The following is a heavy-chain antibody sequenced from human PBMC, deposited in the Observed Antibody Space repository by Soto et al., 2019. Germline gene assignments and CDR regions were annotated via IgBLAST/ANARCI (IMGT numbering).Heavy chain of an antibody. CDR2: ISYDGSNK. J-gene: IGHJ6*02. CDR3: ASLGYCSGGSCCSNGMDV. Sequence: GGSLRLSCAASGFTFSSYAMHWVRQAPGKGLEWVAVISYDGSNKYYADSVKGRFTISRDNSKNTLYLQMNSLRAEDTAVYYCASLGYCSGGSCCSNGMDVWGQGTTVTVSS. V-gene: IGHV3-30-3*01. D-gene: IGHD2-15*01. CDR1: GFTFSSYA.